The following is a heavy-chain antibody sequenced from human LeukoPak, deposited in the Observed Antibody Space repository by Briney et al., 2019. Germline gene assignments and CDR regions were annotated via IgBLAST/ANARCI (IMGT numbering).Heavy chain of an antibody. D-gene: IGHD3-10*01. CDR3: ARDRPPYGSGSYYNI. CDR1: AFSFRTYW. V-gene: IGHV3-7*01. CDR2: IKQDGSEK. Sequence: GGSLRLSCVASAFSFRTYWMNWVRQAPGKGLEWVANIKQDGSEKYYVDSVKGRFTISRDNAKNSLYLQMNSLRAEDTAVYYCARDRPPYGSGSYYNIWGQGTLVTVSS. J-gene: IGHJ4*02.